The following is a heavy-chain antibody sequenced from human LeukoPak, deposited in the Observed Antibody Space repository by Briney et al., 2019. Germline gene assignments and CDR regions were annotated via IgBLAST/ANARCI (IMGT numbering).Heavy chain of an antibody. V-gene: IGHV1-69*01. CDR2: IIPIFGTA. CDR3: ARVWLGSSWYYHWFDP. CDR1: GGTFSSYA. D-gene: IGHD6-13*01. J-gene: IGHJ5*02. Sequence: SVKDTCKATGGTFSSYAISWVRQAPGQGRDWMGGIIPIFGTANIAQKFQGRVTITADESTSTAFLELRSLRSEDTAVYYCARVWLGSSWYYHWFDPWGQGTLVTVSS.